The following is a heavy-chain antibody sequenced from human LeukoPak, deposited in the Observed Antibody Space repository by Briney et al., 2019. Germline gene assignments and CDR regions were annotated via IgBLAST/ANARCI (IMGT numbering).Heavy chain of an antibody. CDR1: GYTFTGYY. CDR2: INPNSGGT. V-gene: IGHV1-2*02. J-gene: IGHJ4*02. CDR3: ARPPFLRGYSYGF. D-gene: IGHD5-18*01. Sequence: ASVKVSCKASGYTFTGYYMHWVRQAPGQGLEWMGWINPNSGGTNYAQKFQGRVTMTRDTSISTAYVELSRLRSDDTAVYYCARPPFLRGYSYGFWGQGTLVTVSS.